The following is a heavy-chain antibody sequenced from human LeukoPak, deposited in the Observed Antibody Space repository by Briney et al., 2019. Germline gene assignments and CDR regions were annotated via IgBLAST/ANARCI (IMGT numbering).Heavy chain of an antibody. CDR2: ISGSGGST. D-gene: IGHD2-2*01. CDR1: GFTFSSYA. Sequence: AGGSLRLSCAASGFTFSSYAMSWVRQAPGKGLEWVSAISGSGGSTYYADSVKGRFTIPRDNSKNTLYLQMNSLRAEDTAVYYCAKDVVVVPAARYNWFDPWGQGTLVTVSS. J-gene: IGHJ5*02. CDR3: AKDVVVVPAARYNWFDP. V-gene: IGHV3-23*01.